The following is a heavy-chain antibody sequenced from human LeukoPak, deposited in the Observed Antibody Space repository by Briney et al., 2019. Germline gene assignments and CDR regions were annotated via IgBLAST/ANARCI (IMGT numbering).Heavy chain of an antibody. D-gene: IGHD5-24*01. CDR2: VSFSNTYI. V-gene: IGHV3-21*01. Sequence: GGSLRLSCAASGFRFTDYTMNWVRQAPGKGLEWVSSVSFSNTYIYYADSVKGRFTVSRDNAKNSLYLQMNSLGDGDTAVYYCARQRLGYYLDSWGQGTLVTVSS. J-gene: IGHJ4*02. CDR1: GFRFTDYT. CDR3: ARQRLGYYLDS.